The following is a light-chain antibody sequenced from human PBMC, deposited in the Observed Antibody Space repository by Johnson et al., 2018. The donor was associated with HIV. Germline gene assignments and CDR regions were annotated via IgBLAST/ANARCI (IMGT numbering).Light chain of an antibody. V-gene: IGLV1-51*01. CDR2: DHH. CDR1: SSNIGNNY. Sequence: QSVLTQPPSVSAATGQKVTIPCSGSSSNIGNNYASWYQQVPGTAPKLLIYDHHKRPSGIPDRFSDSQSGTSATLAITGLQTGDEADYYCGIWDASLSPHYVFGTGTTITVL. CDR3: GIWDASLSPHYV. J-gene: IGLJ1*01.